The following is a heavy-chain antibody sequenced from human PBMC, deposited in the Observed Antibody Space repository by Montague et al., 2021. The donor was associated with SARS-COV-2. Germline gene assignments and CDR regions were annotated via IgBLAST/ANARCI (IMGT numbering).Heavy chain of an antibody. V-gene: IGHV2-5*02. CDR3: ARRINRFGGPYFDY. CDR2: IYWDDDK. D-gene: IGHD4-23*01. J-gene: IGHJ4*02. Sequence: PALVKPTQTLTLTCTFSGFSLSTSGVGVGWIRQPPGKALEWLALIYWDDDKRYSPSLKSRLTITKDTSKNQVVLTMTNMDPVDTATYYCARRINRFGGPYFDYWGQGTLVTVSS. CDR1: GFSLSTSGVG.